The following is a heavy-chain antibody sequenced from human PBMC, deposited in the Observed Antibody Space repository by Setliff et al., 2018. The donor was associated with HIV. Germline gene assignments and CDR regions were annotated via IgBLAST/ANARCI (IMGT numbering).Heavy chain of an antibody. J-gene: IGHJ4*02. D-gene: IGHD7-27*01. CDR2: IYYSGST. V-gene: IGHV4-59*01. CDR3: ARQVGNKVLFDS. CDR1: GDSISSYY. Sequence: SETLSLTCTVSGDSISSYYWSWIRQPPEKGLEWIGYIYYSGSTNYDPSLKSRVTISVDTSKNQFSLKLSSVTAADTAVYYCARQVGNKVLFDSWGQGTLVTVSS.